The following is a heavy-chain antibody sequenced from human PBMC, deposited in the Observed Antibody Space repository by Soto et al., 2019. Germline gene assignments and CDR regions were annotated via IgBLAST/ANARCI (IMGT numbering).Heavy chain of an antibody. D-gene: IGHD2-15*01. CDR3: ARVRKSCSGGSCYDAFDI. CDR2: ISAYNGNT. V-gene: IGHV1-18*01. CDR1: GYTFTSYG. Sequence: ASVKVSCKASGYTFTSYGISWVRQAPGQGLEWMGWISAYNGNTNYAQKLQGRVTMTTDTSTSTAYMELRSLRSDDTAVYYCARVRKSCSGGSCYDAFDIWGQGTMVT. J-gene: IGHJ3*02.